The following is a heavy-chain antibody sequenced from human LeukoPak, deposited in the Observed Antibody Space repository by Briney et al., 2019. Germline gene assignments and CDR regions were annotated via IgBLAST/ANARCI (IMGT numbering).Heavy chain of an antibody. J-gene: IGHJ4*02. CDR2: ISAYNGNT. CDR3: ARGVGYYDILIGYYRESYSDY. CDR1: GYTFTSYG. V-gene: IGHV1-18*04. Sequence: ASVKVSCKASGYTFTSYGISWVRQAPGQGLEWMGWISAYNGNTNYAQKLQGRVTMTTDTSTSTAYMELRSLRSDDTAVYYCARGVGYYDILIGYYRESYSDYWGQGTLVTVSS. D-gene: IGHD3-9*01.